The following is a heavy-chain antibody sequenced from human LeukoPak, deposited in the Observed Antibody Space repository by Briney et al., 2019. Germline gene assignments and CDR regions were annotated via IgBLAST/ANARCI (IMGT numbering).Heavy chain of an antibody. CDR1: GGTFSSYA. D-gene: IGHD3-22*01. CDR2: IIPIFGTA. V-gene: IGHV1-69*13. Sequence: GASVKVSCKASGGTFSSYAISWVRQAPGQGLEWMGGIIPIFGTANYAQKFQGRVTITADESTSTAYMELSSLRSEDTAVYYCARDADSSGYYYDFDYWGQGTLVTVSS. CDR3: ARDADSSGYYYDFDY. J-gene: IGHJ4*02.